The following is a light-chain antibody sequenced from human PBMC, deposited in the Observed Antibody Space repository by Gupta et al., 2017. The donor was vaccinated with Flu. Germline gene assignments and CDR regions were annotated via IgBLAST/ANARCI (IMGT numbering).Light chain of an antibody. CDR2: KVS. Sequence: DVVMTQSPLSLPVTLGQPASISCRSTQSLIDSDGNTYLNWFQQRPGQSPRRLIYKVSNRDSGVPDRFSGSGSGTDFTLEISRVEAEDVGVYYCRQGTHWPLTFGGGTKVEIK. CDR3: RQGTHWPLT. J-gene: IGKJ4*01. CDR1: QSLIDSDGNTY. V-gene: IGKV2-30*01.